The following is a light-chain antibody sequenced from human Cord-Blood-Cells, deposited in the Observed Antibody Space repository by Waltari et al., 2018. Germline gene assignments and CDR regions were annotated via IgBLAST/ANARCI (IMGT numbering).Light chain of an antibody. CDR3: SSYAGSNNLV. CDR2: EVS. J-gene: IGLJ2*01. Sequence: QSALTQPPSASGSPGQSVTISCTGTSSDVGGYNYVSWYQQHPGKAPKRMIYEVSKRPSGVPVRVSVSKSGNTASLTVSGLQAEDEADYYCSSYAGSNNLVFGGGTKLTVL. CDR1: SSDVGGYNY. V-gene: IGLV2-8*01.